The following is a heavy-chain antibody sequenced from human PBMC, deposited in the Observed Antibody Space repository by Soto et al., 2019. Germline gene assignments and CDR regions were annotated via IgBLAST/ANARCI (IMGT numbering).Heavy chain of an antibody. J-gene: IGHJ4*01. Sequence: QVQLVESGGGVVQPGRSLSLSCAASGFTFSSYGMHWVRQAPGKGLEWVADIWYDGSNKYYADSVKGRFTISRDNSKNTLYLQMNSLRAEDTAVYYCARDLVVTFDYWGHGTLVTVSS. CDR1: GFTFSSYG. D-gene: IGHD2-21*02. CDR3: ARDLVVTFDY. CDR2: IWYDGSNK. V-gene: IGHV3-33*01.